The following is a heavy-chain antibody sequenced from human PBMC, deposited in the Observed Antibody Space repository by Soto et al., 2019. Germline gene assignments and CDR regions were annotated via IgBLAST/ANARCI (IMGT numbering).Heavy chain of an antibody. CDR2: ISGSGGST. CDR3: AKDNSSSWFNWFDP. Sequence: GGSMRVSCAAAGFACSAYPMSWVRQAPGKGLQWVSAISGSGGSTYYADSVRGRFTISRDNSKNTLYLQMNSLRAEDTAVYYCAKDNSSSWFNWFDPWGQGTLVTVSS. CDR1: GFACSAYP. V-gene: IGHV3-23*01. D-gene: IGHD6-13*01. J-gene: IGHJ5*02.